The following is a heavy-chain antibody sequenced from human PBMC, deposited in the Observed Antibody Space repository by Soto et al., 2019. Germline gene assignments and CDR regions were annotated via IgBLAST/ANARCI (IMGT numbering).Heavy chain of an antibody. J-gene: IGHJ4*02. Sequence: QVQLQESGPGLVKTSGTLSLTCGVSSGSISSSNWWSWVRQSPGKGLEWIGEIYHTGAINYSPSFSSRLTISVDKSKNQFSLKLSSVTAADTALYYCARTFLGIYYDIWGQGTLVTVSS. CDR1: SGSISSSNW. D-gene: IGHD1-26*01. CDR2: IYHTGAI. V-gene: IGHV4-4*02. CDR3: ARTFLGIYYDI.